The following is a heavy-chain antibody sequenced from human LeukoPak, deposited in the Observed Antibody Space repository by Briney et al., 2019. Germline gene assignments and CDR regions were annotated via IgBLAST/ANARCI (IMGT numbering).Heavy chain of an antibody. J-gene: IGHJ4*02. V-gene: IGHV3-9*01. CDR2: ISWNSGSI. CDR1: GFIFNNYA. CDR3: AKGSVNPEN. Sequence: PGGSLRLSCAGSGFIFNNYAMHWVRQPPGKGLEWVSGISWNSGSIDYADSVKGRFTISRDNAKNSLYLQMNSLRADDTAVYYCAKGSVNPENWGQGTLVTVSS. D-gene: IGHD3-10*01.